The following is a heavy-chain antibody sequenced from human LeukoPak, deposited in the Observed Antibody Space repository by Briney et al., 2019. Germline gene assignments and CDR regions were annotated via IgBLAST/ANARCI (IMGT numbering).Heavy chain of an antibody. D-gene: IGHD6-6*01. CDR3: ATLLAVIPARDSFSFQP. V-gene: IGHV3-23*01. Sequence: GGSLRLSCVASGVTFSSYAMNWVRQAPGEGLEWVAGIRASGAATFYAGSGKGRFSISRDNPKNTLFLQVNSLRSEETAVYHCATLLAVIPARDSFSFQPWGQGTLVRASS. CDR2: IRASGAAT. J-gene: IGHJ1*01. CDR1: GVTFSSYA.